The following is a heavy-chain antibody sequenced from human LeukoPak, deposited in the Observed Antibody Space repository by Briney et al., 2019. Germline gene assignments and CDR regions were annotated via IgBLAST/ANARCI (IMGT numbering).Heavy chain of an antibody. J-gene: IGHJ6*03. Sequence: PSEXLSLTCTVSGGSISSSSYYWGWIRQPPGKGLEWIGSIYYSGSTYYNPSLKSRVTISVDTSKNQFSLKLSSVTAADTAVYYCARYRYCSSTSCYAPYYYYYMDVWGKGTTVTVSS. D-gene: IGHD2-2*01. CDR2: IYYSGST. CDR3: ARYRYCSSTSCYAPYYYYYMDV. CDR1: GGSISSSSYY. V-gene: IGHV4-39*01.